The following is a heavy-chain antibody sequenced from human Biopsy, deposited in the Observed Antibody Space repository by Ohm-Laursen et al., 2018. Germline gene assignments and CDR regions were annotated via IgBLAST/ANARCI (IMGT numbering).Heavy chain of an antibody. CDR2: ISGGGTI. Sequence: SLRLSCAASGFSFSDYHMRWIRQAPGRGLEWVSYISGGGTIYYGDSMKGRVTISRDNAKNSLYLQMHRLRAEDTAVYYCAREGELVADEYFDYWGQGILVTVSS. CDR3: AREGELVADEYFDY. CDR1: GFSFSDYH. J-gene: IGHJ4*02. V-gene: IGHV3-11*04. D-gene: IGHD6-13*01.